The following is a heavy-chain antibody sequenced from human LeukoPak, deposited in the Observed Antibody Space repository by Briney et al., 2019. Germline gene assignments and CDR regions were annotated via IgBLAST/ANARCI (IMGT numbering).Heavy chain of an antibody. CDR3: GRACSSSTCGSRGGAYAVDV. CDR1: GFTFSSYS. V-gene: IGHV3-21*01. D-gene: IGHD2-2*01. CDR2: ISSGSGTI. Sequence: PGGSLRLSCSASGFTFSSYSIYWVRQAPGKGLEWVSFISSGSGTIAYADSVKGRFTISRENAKNSLYLQMSSLRPEDTAVYYCGRACSSSTCGSRGGAYAVDVWGQGTMVTVSS. J-gene: IGHJ3*01.